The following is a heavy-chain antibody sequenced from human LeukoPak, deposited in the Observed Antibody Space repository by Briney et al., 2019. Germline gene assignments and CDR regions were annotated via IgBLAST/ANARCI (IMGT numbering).Heavy chain of an antibody. Sequence: SQTLSLTCTVSGGSISSGDYYSSWIRQPPGNGLEWIGYIYYSGSTYYNPSLKSRVTISVDTSKNQFSLKLSSVTAADTAVYYCARVNDSSGYSNYFDYWGQGTLVTVSS. J-gene: IGHJ4*02. D-gene: IGHD3-22*01. CDR1: GGSISSGDYY. V-gene: IGHV4-30-4*08. CDR2: IYYSGST. CDR3: ARVNDSSGYSNYFDY.